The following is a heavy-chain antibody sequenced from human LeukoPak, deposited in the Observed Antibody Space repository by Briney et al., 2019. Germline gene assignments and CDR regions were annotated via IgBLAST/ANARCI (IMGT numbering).Heavy chain of an antibody. Sequence: GGSLRLSCAASGFTFSSSAMSWVRQAPGKGLEWVSAISNNGGYTYYADSVQGRFTISRDNSKSTLCLQMNSLRAEDTAVYYYAKQLGYCSDGSCYFPYWGQGTLVTVSS. D-gene: IGHD2-15*01. CDR2: ISNNGGYT. CDR3: AKQLGYCSDGSCYFPY. V-gene: IGHV3-23*01. CDR1: GFTFSSSA. J-gene: IGHJ4*02.